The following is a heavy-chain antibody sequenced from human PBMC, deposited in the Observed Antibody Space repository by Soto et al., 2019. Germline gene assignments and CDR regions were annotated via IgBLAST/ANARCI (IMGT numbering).Heavy chain of an antibody. J-gene: IGHJ4*02. CDR3: ASARVYYYDSSGYYNFDY. CDR2: ISYDGSNQ. V-gene: IGHV3-30-3*01. D-gene: IGHD3-22*01. CDR1: GFTFSNYA. Sequence: QVQLVESGGGVVQPGRSLRVSCAASGFTFSNYAMHWVRQAPGKGLEWVAVISYDGSNQFYADSVKGRFTISRDSSKSTLYLQMNNLRDEDTAVYYCASARVYYYDSSGYYNFDYWGQGTLVTVSS.